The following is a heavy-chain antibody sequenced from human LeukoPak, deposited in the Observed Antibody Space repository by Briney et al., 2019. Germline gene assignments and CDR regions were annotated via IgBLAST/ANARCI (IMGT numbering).Heavy chain of an antibody. D-gene: IGHD3-22*01. CDR2: IYTSGST. J-gene: IGHJ6*02. Sequence: PETLSLTCTVSGGSISSYYWSWIRQPAGKGLEWIGRIYTSGSTNYNPSLKSRVTMSVDTSKNQFSLKLSSVTAADTAVYYCARDITYYYDSSGYYYDYGMDVWGQGTTVTVSS. V-gene: IGHV4-4*07. CDR3: ARDITYYYDSSGYYYDYGMDV. CDR1: GGSISSYY.